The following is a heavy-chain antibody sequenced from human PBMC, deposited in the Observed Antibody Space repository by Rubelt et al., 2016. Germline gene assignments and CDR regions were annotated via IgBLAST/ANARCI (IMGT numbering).Heavy chain of an antibody. CDR1: GYSISSGYY. CDR2: IHNSGST. V-gene: IGHV4-38-2*02. D-gene: IGHD2-21*02. Sequence: QLQESGPGLVGPSETLSLTCSVSGYSISSGYYWGWIRQPPGKGLEWIANIHNSGSTYHNSSLKSRLTISVDTSKNQFSLELTSVTAADTAVYYCARDTKYGDYYFDLWGQGTLVTVSS. CDR3: ARDTKYGDYYFDL. J-gene: IGHJ4*02.